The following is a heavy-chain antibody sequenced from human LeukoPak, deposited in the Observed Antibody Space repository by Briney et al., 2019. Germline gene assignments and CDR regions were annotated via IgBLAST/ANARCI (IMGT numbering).Heavy chain of an antibody. J-gene: IGHJ5*02. CDR3: ARGRIAAAGTGNWFDP. V-gene: IGHV3-23*01. Sequence: GESLRLSCAASGFAFSSYAMSWVRQAPGKGLEWVSAIDSSGDNTYYADPVKGRFTISRDNSKNTLYLQMNSLRAEDTAVYYCARGRIAAAGTGNWFDPWGQGTLVTVSS. CDR1: GFAFSSYA. D-gene: IGHD6-13*01. CDR2: IDSSGDNT.